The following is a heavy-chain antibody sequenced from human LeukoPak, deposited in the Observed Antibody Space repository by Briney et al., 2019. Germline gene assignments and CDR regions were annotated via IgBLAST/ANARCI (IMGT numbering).Heavy chain of an antibody. CDR3: AKQTRGVRGVIYYYYGMDV. Sequence: PGGSLRLSCAASGFTFSSYAMSWVRQAPGKGLEWVSATSGSGGSTYYADSVKGRFTISRDNSKNTLYLQMNSLRAEDTAVYYCAKQTRGVRGVIYYYYGMDVWGQGTTVTVSS. CDR1: GFTFSSYA. D-gene: IGHD3-10*01. V-gene: IGHV3-23*01. J-gene: IGHJ6*02. CDR2: TSGSGGST.